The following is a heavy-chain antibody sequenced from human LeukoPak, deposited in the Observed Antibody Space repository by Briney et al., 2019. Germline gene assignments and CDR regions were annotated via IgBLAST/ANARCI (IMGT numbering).Heavy chain of an antibody. V-gene: IGHV3-48*03. CDR1: GFTFSSYE. Sequence: GGSLRLSCAASGFTFSSYEMNWVRQAPGKGLEWVSYISSSGSTIYYADSVKGRFTISRDNPKNSLYLQMNSLRAEDTAVYYCARDRYYGSGSFDYWGQGTLVTVSS. CDR2: ISSSGSTI. D-gene: IGHD3-10*01. J-gene: IGHJ4*02. CDR3: ARDRYYGSGSFDY.